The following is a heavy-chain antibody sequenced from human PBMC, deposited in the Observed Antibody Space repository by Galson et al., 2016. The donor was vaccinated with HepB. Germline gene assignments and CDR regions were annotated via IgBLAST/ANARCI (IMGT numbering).Heavy chain of an antibody. V-gene: IGHV1-18*01. CDR2: INGFQGNT. D-gene: IGHD4-17*01. CDR3: VRHTGDDYFDY. J-gene: IGHJ4*02. Sequence: SVKVSCKASGYIFTSYHISWVRQAPGQGLEWMGWINGFQGNTIYAQRFQGRVTMSTDTSTTTAYLDLRSLRTDDTAVYYCVRHTGDDYFDYWGQGTLVTVSS. CDR1: GYIFTSYH.